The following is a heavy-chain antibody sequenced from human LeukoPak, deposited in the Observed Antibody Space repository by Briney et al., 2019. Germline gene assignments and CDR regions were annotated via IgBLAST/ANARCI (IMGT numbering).Heavy chain of an antibody. CDR1: GGSISLSYYY. J-gene: IGHJ3*02. V-gene: IGHV4-39*07. D-gene: IGHD4-17*01. CDR2: IYYSGST. Sequence: PSETLSLTCSVSGGSISLSYYYWGWIRQPPGKGLEWIGSIYYSGSTYYNPSLKSRVTISVDTSKNQFSLKLSSVTAADTAVYYCARDDYGDYDAFDIWGQGTMVTVSS. CDR3: ARDDYGDYDAFDI.